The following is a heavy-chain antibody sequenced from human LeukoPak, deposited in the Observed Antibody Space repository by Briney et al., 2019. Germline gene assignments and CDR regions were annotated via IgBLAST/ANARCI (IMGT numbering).Heavy chain of an antibody. CDR1: GGSITTDY. D-gene: IGHD1-7*01. V-gene: IGHV4-59*01. CDR2: ISYTGST. CDR3: ARKLSREFDP. J-gene: IGHJ5*02. Sequence: SETLSLTCTVSGGSITTDYWSWLRQPPGKGLEWIGYISYTGSTDYNPSLKSRVTISEDMSKKQFSLKLRSVTAADSSVYDCARKLSREFDPWGQGTLVTVSS.